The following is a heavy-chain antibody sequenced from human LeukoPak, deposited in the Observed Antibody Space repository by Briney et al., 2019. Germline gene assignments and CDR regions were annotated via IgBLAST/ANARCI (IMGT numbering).Heavy chain of an antibody. CDR3: AKDSGPRIAAAGTVDY. V-gene: IGHV3-30*04. D-gene: IGHD6-13*01. CDR1: GFTFSSYA. J-gene: IGHJ4*02. Sequence: GGSLRLSCAASGFTFSSYAMHWVRQAPGKGLEWVAVISYDGSNKYYADSVKGRFTISRDNSKNTLYLQMNSLRAEDTAVYYCAKDSGPRIAAAGTVDYWGQGTLVTVSS. CDR2: ISYDGSNK.